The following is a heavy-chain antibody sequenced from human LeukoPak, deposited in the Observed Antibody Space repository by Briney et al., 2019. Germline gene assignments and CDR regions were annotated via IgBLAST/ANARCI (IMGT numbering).Heavy chain of an antibody. J-gene: IGHJ6*03. CDR2: INPNSGGT. V-gene: IGHV1-2*02. CDR1: GYTFTGYY. CDR3: ARVPRPQWLVSYYYYYMDV. D-gene: IGHD6-19*01. Sequence: ASVKVSCKTSGYTFTGYYMHWVRQAPGQGLEWMGWINPNSGGTNYAQKFQGRVTMTRDTSISTAYMELSRLRSDDTAVYYCARVPRPQWLVSYYYYYMDVWGKGTTVTISS.